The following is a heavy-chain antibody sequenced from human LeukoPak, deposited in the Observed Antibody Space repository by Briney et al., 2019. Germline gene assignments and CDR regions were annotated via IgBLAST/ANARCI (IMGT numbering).Heavy chain of an antibody. CDR3: ARDPRGSNWFDP. CDR1: GYPFTVYY. V-gene: IGHV1-2*02. J-gene: IGHJ5*02. D-gene: IGHD3-10*01. Sequence: ASVQVSFQASGYPFTVYYLHWLRQAPGQGLEWMGWINPNSGGTNYAQTFQGRVTMTRDTSISTAYMELSRLRSDDTAVYYCARDPRGSNWFDPWGQGTLVTVSS. CDR2: INPNSGGT.